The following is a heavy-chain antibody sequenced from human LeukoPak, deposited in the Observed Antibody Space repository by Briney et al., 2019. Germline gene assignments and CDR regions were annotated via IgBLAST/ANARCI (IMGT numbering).Heavy chain of an antibody. V-gene: IGHV4-4*07. Sequence: PSETLSLTCTVSGGSISSYYLSWIRQPAGKGLEWIGRIYSRGTTYNPSLKRRVPMSADTSRNHVSLTLNSVTAADTAVYYCARDSGTTGEVKFDPWGQGTLVTVSS. J-gene: IGHJ5*02. CDR3: ARDSGTTGEVKFDP. CDR2: IYSRGT. CDR1: GGSISSYY. D-gene: IGHD3-10*01.